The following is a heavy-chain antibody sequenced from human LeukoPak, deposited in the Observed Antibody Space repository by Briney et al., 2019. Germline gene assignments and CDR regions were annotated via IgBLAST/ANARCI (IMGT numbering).Heavy chain of an antibody. Sequence: GGSLRLSCAASGFIFSNYWMSWVRQARGKGVEWVANIKQDGSEKYYVDSVKGRFTISRDNAKNSLYLQMNSLRADDTAVYYCARGGRAYGDWGQGTLVTVSS. CDR2: IKQDGSEK. V-gene: IGHV3-7*04. J-gene: IGHJ4*02. CDR1: GFIFSNYW. D-gene: IGHD3-16*01. CDR3: ARGGRAYGD.